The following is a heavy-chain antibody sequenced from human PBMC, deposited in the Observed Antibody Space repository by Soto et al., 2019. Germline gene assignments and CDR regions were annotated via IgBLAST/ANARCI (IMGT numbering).Heavy chain of an antibody. J-gene: IGHJ4*02. CDR3: ARDPGVQLPPDY. D-gene: IGHD2-2*01. V-gene: IGHV4-30-4*01. CDR1: GGSISSGDYY. Sequence: QVQLQESGPGLVKPSQTLSLTCTVSGGSISSGDYYWGWFRQSQGKRLEWIGYISNSGSTYYNPSLKCRVTISVDTSKLQSSLEQSSVTAPSTAVCYSARDPGVQLPPDYWGQGTLVTVSS. CDR2: ISNSGST.